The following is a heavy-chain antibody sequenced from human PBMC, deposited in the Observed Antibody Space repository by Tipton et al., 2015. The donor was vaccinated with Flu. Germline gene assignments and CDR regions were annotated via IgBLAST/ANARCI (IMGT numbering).Heavy chain of an antibody. V-gene: IGHV4-39*01. CDR1: GGSISSRNDY. CDR2: IFYSGSN. D-gene: IGHD2-21*02. CDR3: ARLPCGGDCYSVGSWLDP. Sequence: PGLVKPSETLSLNCTVSGGSISSRNDYWGWIRQPPGKGLEWIGSIFYSGSNYYNPSLKSRVTISVDTSKNLFSLKLRSVTAADTAVYYCARLPCGGDCYSVGSWLDPCGQGTLVTVSS. J-gene: IGHJ5*02.